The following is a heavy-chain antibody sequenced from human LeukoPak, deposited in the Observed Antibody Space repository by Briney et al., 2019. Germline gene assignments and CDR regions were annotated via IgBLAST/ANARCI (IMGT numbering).Heavy chain of an antibody. CDR1: GYTFTGYY. J-gene: IGHJ3*02. D-gene: IGHD6-19*01. CDR3: ARVRRPGIAVAGTRANAFDI. CDR2: INPNSGGT. V-gene: IGHV1-2*02. Sequence: ASVKVSCKASGYTFTGYYMHWVRQAPGQGLEWMGWINPNSGGTNYAQKFQGRVTMTRDTSISTAYMELSRLRSDDTAVYYCARVRRPGIAVAGTRANAFDIWGQGTMVTVSS.